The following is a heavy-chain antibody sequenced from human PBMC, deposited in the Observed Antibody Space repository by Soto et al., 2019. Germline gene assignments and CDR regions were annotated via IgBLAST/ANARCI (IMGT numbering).Heavy chain of an antibody. V-gene: IGHV1-18*01. D-gene: IGHD3-16*01. Sequence: APVKVSCKASGYSFTRYGIAWARQAPGQGLEWMGWINTYNGNTNYAQNLQGRVTLTTDTSTSTAYMELTSLRSNDTAIYYCAMVDVYVTPSPQDVWGQGTMVSVSS. CDR2: INTYNGNT. CDR1: GYSFTRYG. J-gene: IGHJ6*02. CDR3: AMVDVYVTPSPQDV.